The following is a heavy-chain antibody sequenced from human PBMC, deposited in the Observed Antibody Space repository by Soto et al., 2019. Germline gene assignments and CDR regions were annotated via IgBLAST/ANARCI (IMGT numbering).Heavy chain of an antibody. CDR2: IVPSLDTT. D-gene: IGHD6-19*01. CDR3: ARGLWDRIAVAYYYYGMDV. V-gene: IGHV1-69*11. Sequence: SVKVSCKASGGTFSSSGFSWVRQAPGQGLEWMGMIVPSLDTTNYAQKFQARVTITADEVTSTAYMELRSLRSEDTAVYYCARGLWDRIAVAYYYYGMDVWGQGTTVTVSS. CDR1: GGTFSSSG. J-gene: IGHJ6*02.